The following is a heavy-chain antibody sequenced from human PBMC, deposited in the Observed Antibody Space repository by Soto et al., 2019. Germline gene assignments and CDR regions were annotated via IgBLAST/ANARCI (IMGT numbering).Heavy chain of an antibody. J-gene: IGHJ4*02. D-gene: IGHD4-4*01. CDR2: IYYSGST. Sequence: QLQLQESGPGLVKPSETLSLTCTVSGGSISSSSYYWGWIRQPPGKGLEWIGSIYYSGSTYYNPSLKSRVTRSLDTSKNQLSLKLSSVTAADTAVYYCARHGTVPTQLFDYWGQGTLVTVSS. V-gene: IGHV4-39*01. CDR1: GGSISSSSYY. CDR3: ARHGTVPTQLFDY.